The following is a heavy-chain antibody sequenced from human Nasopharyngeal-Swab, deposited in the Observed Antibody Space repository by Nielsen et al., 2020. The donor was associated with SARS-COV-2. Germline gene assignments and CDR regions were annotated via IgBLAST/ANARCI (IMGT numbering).Heavy chain of an antibody. V-gene: IGHV4-39*01. CDR1: GGSISSSSYY. CDR2: IYYSGST. CDR3: ARHLSWWLVTSYYFDY. Sequence: SCTVSGGSISSSSYYWGWIRQPPGKGLEWIGSIYYSGSTYYNPSLKSRVTISADTSKNQFSLKLSSVTAADTAVYYCARHLSWWLVTSYYFDYWGQGTLVTVSS. D-gene: IGHD6-19*01. J-gene: IGHJ4*02.